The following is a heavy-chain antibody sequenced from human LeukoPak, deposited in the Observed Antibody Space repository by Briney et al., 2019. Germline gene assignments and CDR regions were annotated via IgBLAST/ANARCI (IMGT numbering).Heavy chain of an antibody. CDR1: GYTFTGYY. D-gene: IGHD6-13*01. J-gene: IGHJ4*02. CDR2: INPNSGGT. V-gene: IGHV1-2*02. Sequence: GASVKVSCKASGYTFTGYYMHWVRQAPGQGLEWMGWINPNSGGTNYAQKFQGRVTMTRDTSISTAYMELSRLRSDDTAVYYCARLRDGSSWYWYYFDYWGQGTLVTVSS. CDR3: ARLRDGSSWYWYYFDY.